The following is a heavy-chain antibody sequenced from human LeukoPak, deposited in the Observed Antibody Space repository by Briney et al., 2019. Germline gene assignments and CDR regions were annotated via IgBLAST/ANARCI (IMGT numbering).Heavy chain of an antibody. Sequence: GGSLRLSCAASGFTVSSNYMSWVRQAPGKGLEWVSVIYSGGSTHYADSVKGRFTISRDNSKNTLYLQMNSLRAEDTAVYYCARDVYDFWSGSHYGMDVWGQGTTVTVSS. CDR3: ARDVYDFWSGSHYGMDV. CDR1: GFTVSSNY. CDR2: IYSGGST. J-gene: IGHJ6*02. D-gene: IGHD3-3*01. V-gene: IGHV3-53*01.